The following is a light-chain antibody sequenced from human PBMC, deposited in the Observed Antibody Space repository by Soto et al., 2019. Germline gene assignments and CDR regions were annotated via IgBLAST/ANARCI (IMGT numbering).Light chain of an antibody. CDR1: QSVSGSD. CDR3: HQYGISPPT. V-gene: IGKV3-20*01. Sequence: EVVLTQSTGTLSLSPGERATLSCRASQSVSGSDLAWYQQKPGQAPRLLISGVSNRATGTPDRFSGSGSGTDFTLTISSLEPEDFAVFYCHQYGISPPTFGPGTKV. J-gene: IGKJ1*01. CDR2: GVS.